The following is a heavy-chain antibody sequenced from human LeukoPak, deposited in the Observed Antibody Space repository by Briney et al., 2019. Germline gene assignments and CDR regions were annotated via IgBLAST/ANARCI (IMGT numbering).Heavy chain of an antibody. D-gene: IGHD3-22*01. CDR3: AKGSYYYDSADYFDY. V-gene: IGHV3-7*03. CDR2: IKQDGSEK. J-gene: IGHJ4*02. CDR1: GFTFSSYW. Sequence: GGSLRLSCAASGFTFSSYWMNWVRQAPGKGLEWVANIKQDGSEKYYVDSVKGRFTISRDNAKNSLYLQMNSLRAEDTAVYHCAKGSYYYDSADYFDYWGQGTLVTVSS.